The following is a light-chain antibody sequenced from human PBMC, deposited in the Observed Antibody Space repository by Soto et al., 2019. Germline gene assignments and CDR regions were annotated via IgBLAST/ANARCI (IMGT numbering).Light chain of an antibody. V-gene: IGKV3-15*01. CDR3: QQYNNWPRT. CDR1: QSVSRN. J-gene: IGKJ1*01. Sequence: EIEMPQSPATLPVSPGASAPVSCRASQSVSRNLAWYQQKPGQAPRLLIYGASTRATGIPARFSGSGSGTEFTLSISSLQSEDFTFYYCQQYNNWPRTVGQGTKVDIK. CDR2: GAS.